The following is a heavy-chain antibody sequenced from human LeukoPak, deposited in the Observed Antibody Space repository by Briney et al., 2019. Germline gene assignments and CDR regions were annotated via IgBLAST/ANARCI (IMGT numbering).Heavy chain of an antibody. CDR3: ASDAPGLLGY. Sequence: PSETLSLTCTVSGGSISSYYWSWIRQPPGKGLEWIGYIYYSGSTNYNPSLKSRVTISVDTSKNQFSLTLTSVTAADTAMYYCASDAPGLLGYWGQGTLVTVSS. V-gene: IGHV4-59*08. J-gene: IGHJ4*02. CDR1: GGSISSYY. D-gene: IGHD2-15*01. CDR2: IYYSGST.